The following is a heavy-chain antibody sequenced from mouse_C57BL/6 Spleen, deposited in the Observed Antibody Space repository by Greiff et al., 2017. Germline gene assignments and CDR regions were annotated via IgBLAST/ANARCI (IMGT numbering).Heavy chain of an antibody. V-gene: IGHV1-50*01. J-gene: IGHJ2*01. Sequence: VQLQQPGAELVKPGASVKLSCKASGYTFTSYWMQWVKQRPGQGLEWIGEIDPSDSYTNYNQKFKGKATLTVDTSSITAYLQLSSLTSEDSAVCYCASGYSFGYWGQVTTLSVAS. CDR3: ASGYSFGY. CDR1: GYTFTSYW. D-gene: IGHD2-2*01. CDR2: IDPSDSYT.